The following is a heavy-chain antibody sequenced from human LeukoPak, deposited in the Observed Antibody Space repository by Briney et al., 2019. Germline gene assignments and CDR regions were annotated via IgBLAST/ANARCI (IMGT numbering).Heavy chain of an antibody. J-gene: IGHJ5*01. CDR2: INTNTGNP. V-gene: IGHV7-4-1*02. D-gene: IGHD3-16*02. CDR1: GYTFTSYA. Sequence: ASVKVSCNASGYTFTSYAMNWVRQAPGQGLEWMGWINTNTGNPTYAQGFTGRFVFSLDTSVSTAYLQISSLRAEDTAVYYCARAYQPLGGLSFPDSWGQGTLVTVPS. CDR3: ARAYQPLGGLSFPDS.